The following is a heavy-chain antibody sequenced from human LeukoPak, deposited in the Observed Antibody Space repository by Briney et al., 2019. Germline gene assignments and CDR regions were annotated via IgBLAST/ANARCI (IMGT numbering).Heavy chain of an antibody. Sequence: ASVRVSSAASGYTFTVYYMRGGRQAPGQGLEWMVWINTTSGGPNYAQKFQGRVTMTRDTSISTAYMELSRLRSDDTAVYYCARILDVWGSYRYAFDIWGQGTMVTVSS. CDR3: ARILDVWGSYRYAFDI. CDR1: GYTFTVYY. D-gene: IGHD3-16*02. J-gene: IGHJ3*02. CDR2: INTTSGGP. V-gene: IGHV1-2*02.